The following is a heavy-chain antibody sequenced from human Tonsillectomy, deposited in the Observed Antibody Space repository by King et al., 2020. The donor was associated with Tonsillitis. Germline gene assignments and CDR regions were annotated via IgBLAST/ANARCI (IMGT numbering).Heavy chain of an antibody. V-gene: IGHV3-11*05. J-gene: IGHJ3*02. CDR2: ISSRSTYT. CDR1: GLTFSDYY. CDR3: ATSGGYCSSTSCYLGAFDI. D-gene: IGHD2-2*01. Sequence: VQLVESGGGLVKPGGSLRLSCAASGLTFSDYYMSWIRQAPGKGREWVSYISSRSTYTNYADSVKGRFTISRDNAKNSVYLQMNSLRADDTAVYYCATSGGYCSSTSCYLGAFDIWGQGTMVTVSS.